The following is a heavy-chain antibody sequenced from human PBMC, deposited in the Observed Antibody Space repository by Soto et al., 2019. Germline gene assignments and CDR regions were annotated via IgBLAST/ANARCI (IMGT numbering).Heavy chain of an antibody. Sequence: GGSLRLSCAASGFTFSSYAMHWVRQAPGKGLEWVAVISYDGSNKYYADSVKGRFTISRDNSKNTLYLQMNSLRAEDTAVYYCARERSVAGRPYGMDVWGQGTTVTVSS. D-gene: IGHD6-19*01. CDR3: ARERSVAGRPYGMDV. V-gene: IGHV3-30-3*01. J-gene: IGHJ6*02. CDR1: GFTFSSYA. CDR2: ISYDGSNK.